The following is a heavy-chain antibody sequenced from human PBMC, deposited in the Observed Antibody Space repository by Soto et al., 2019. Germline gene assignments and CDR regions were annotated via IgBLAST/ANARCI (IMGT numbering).Heavy chain of an antibody. Sequence: ASVKVSCKVSGYTLTELSMHWVRQAPGKGLEWMGGFDPEDGETIYAQKFQGRVTITRDTSAGTVYMEVSSLRSEDTAVYYCVKEKPLTISGVLITDGMDVWGQGTTVTVSS. CDR1: GYTLTELS. CDR3: VKEKPLTISGVLITDGMDV. CDR2: FDPEDGET. V-gene: IGHV1-24*01. J-gene: IGHJ6*02. D-gene: IGHD3-3*01.